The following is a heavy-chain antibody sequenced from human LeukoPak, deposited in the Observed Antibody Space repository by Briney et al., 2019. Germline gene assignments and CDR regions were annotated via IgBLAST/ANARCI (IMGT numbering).Heavy chain of an antibody. J-gene: IGHJ4*02. CDR2: ISGSGGST. D-gene: IGHD6-13*01. V-gene: IGHV3-23*01. CDR3: AKQQLVPTSLY. Sequence: GGSLRLSCAASGFTFGSYAMSWVRQAPGKGLEWVSAISGSGGSTYYADSVKGRFTISRDNSKNTLYLQMNSLRAEDTAVYYCAKQQLVPTSLYWGQGTLVTVSS. CDR1: GFTFGSYA.